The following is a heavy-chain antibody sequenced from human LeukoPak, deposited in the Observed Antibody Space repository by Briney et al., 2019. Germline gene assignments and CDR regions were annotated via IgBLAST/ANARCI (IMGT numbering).Heavy chain of an antibody. Sequence: SVKVSCKASGGTFSSYAISWVRQAPGQGLEWMGRIIPIFGTANYAQKFQGRVTITTDESTSTAYMELSSLRSEDTAVYYCASDYCGSDCYPPYYFDYWGQGTLVTVSS. CDR1: GGTFSSYA. D-gene: IGHD2-21*02. V-gene: IGHV1-69*05. J-gene: IGHJ4*02. CDR3: ASDYCGSDCYPPYYFDY. CDR2: IIPIFGTA.